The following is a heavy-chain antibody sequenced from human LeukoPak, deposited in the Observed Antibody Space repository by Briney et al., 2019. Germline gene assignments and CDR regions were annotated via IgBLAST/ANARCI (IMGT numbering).Heavy chain of an antibody. D-gene: IGHD1-14*01. CDR2: VRDNGES. CDR1: GGSITGYY. Sequence: SETLSLTCTVSGGSITGYYWSWIRQPPGKGLEWIAYVRDNGESNYNPSLKSRVTISVDTRNNQISLRLNFVTAADTAIYYCARQPAGTAAFDIWGQGTMVTVSS. V-gene: IGHV4-59*08. J-gene: IGHJ3*02. CDR3: ARQPAGTAAFDI.